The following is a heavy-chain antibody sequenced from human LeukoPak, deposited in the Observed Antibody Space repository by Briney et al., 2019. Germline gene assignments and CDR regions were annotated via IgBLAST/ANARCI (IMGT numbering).Heavy chain of an antibody. Sequence: GRSLRLSCAASGFTFSSYGMLWVRPAPGKGLEWVAVISYDGNNEYHADSVKGRFTISRDNSKNTLYMQMNSLRAEDTALYYCAKPGEASNYYFDYWGQGALVTVSS. CDR1: GFTFSSYG. D-gene: IGHD2-21*01. CDR3: AKPGEASNYYFDY. V-gene: IGHV3-30*18. CDR2: ISYDGNNE. J-gene: IGHJ4*02.